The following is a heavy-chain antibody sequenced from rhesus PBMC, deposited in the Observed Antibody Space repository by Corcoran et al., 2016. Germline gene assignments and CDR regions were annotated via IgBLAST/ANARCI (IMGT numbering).Heavy chain of an antibody. D-gene: IGHD3-34*01. J-gene: IGHJ4*01. V-gene: IGHV3S42*01. Sequence: EVQLVESGGGLAKPGGSLRLSCAASGFTFSSYWMNWVRHTPGKGLELISAINSGGGSTDYADSVKGRFTISRDNSKNTLSLQMNSLRAEDTAVYYCAKSNWGDYYIDYWGQGVLVTVSS. CDR2: INSGGGST. CDR1: GFTFSSYW. CDR3: AKSNWGDYYIDY.